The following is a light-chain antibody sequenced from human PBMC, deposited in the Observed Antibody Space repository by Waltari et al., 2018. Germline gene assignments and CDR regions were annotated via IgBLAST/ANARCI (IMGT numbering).Light chain of an antibody. CDR3: QHNYGTPFT. V-gene: IGKV1-39*01. J-gene: IGKJ3*01. CDR1: ENVNNY. CDR2: KAS. Sequence: DIQMTQSPSSLSASVGDRVTITCRASENVNNYLNWYQQKPGKAPKVLIYKASTLQTGVPSRFSGSGSGTDYTFTISSLQSEDVATYYCQHNYGTPFTFGPWTKLDIK.